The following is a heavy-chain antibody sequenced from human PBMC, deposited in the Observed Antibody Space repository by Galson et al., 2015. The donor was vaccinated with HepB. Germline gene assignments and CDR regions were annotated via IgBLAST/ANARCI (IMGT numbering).Heavy chain of an antibody. CDR2: INAGNGNT. CDR1: GYTFSTYG. D-gene: IGHD6-13*01. V-gene: IGHV1-3*01. J-gene: IGHJ6*03. CDR3: AKVSLGYSSSHYYYYYYMDV. Sequence: SVKVSCKGSGYTFSTYGINWVRQAPGQRLEWMGWINAGNGNTKYSQKFQGRVTITRDTSASTAYMELSSLRSEDTAVYYCAKVSLGYSSSHYYYYYYMDVWGKGTTVTVSS.